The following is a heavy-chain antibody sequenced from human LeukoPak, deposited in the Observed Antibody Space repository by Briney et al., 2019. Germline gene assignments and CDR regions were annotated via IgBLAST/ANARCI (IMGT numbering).Heavy chain of an antibody. J-gene: IGHJ6*02. V-gene: IGHV4-59*01. Sequence: SETLSLTCTVSGVSISSYYWSWIRQPPGKGLERIGYIYYSGSTNYNPSLKSRVTISVDTSKNQFSLKLSSVTAADTAVYYCARESSFLTGYYRYYYGMDVWGQGTTVTVSS. CDR3: ARESSFLTGYYRYYYGMDV. CDR1: GVSISSYY. D-gene: IGHD3-9*01. CDR2: IYYSGST.